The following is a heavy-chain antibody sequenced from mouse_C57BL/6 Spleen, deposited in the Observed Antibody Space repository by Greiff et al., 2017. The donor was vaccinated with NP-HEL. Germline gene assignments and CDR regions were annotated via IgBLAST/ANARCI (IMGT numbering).Heavy chain of an antibody. CDR3: ARRATVGYDAMDY. D-gene: IGHD1-1*01. Sequence: EVQLVESGGGLVKPGGSLKLSCAASGFTFSDYGMHWVRQAPEKGLEWVAYISSGSSTIYYADTVKGRFTISRDNAKNTLFLQMTSLRSEDTAMYYCARRATVGYDAMDYWGQGTSVTVSS. J-gene: IGHJ4*01. V-gene: IGHV5-17*01. CDR2: ISSGSSTI. CDR1: GFTFSDYG.